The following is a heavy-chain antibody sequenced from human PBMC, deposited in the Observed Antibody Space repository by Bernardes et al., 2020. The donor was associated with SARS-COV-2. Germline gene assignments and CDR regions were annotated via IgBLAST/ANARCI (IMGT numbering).Heavy chain of an antibody. CDR1: EFTLRTYW. CDR3: IKDFTGEEDY. V-gene: IGHV3-74*01. J-gene: IGHJ4*02. Sequence: GGSLIRSCADSEFTLRTYWVHWVRQVPGQGLVWVSRMDPAGGRIDYADSVRGRFSISRDNAENTVSLQMNSLRAEDTAVYYCIKDFTGEEDYWGQGTLVTVSS. CDR2: MDPAGGRI.